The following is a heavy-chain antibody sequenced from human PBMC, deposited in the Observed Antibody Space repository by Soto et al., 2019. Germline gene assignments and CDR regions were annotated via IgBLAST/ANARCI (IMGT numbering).Heavy chain of an antibody. Sequence: ASVKVSCKASGYTFTSYAMHWVRQAPGQRLEWMGWINAGNGNTKYSQKFQGRVTITRDTSASTAYMELSSLRSEDTAVYYCARDVLRYFDWLSNSRTGFDPWGQGTLVTVSS. CDR1: GYTFTSYA. D-gene: IGHD3-9*01. CDR3: ARDVLRYFDWLSNSRTGFDP. J-gene: IGHJ5*02. V-gene: IGHV1-3*01. CDR2: INAGNGNT.